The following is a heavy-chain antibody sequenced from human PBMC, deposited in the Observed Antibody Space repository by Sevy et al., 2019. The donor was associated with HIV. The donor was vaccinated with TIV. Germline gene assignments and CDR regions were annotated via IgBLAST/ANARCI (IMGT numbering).Heavy chain of an antibody. V-gene: IGHV4-61*01. D-gene: IGHD3-10*01. CDR2: IYYSGST. J-gene: IGHJ6*02. CDR3: ARDCKYYGSGSHKNYYYYYGMDV. CDR1: GGSVSSGSYY. Sequence: ETLSLTCTVSGGSVSSGSYYWSWIRQPPGKGLEWIGYIYYSGSTNYNPSLKSRVTISVDTSKNQFSLKLSSVTAADTAVYYCARDCKYYGSGSHKNYYYYYGMDVWGQGTTVTVSS.